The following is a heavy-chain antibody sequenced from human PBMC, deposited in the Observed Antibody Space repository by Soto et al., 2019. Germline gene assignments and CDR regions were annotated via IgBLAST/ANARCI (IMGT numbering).Heavy chain of an antibody. V-gene: IGHV4-30-4*01. D-gene: IGHD6-19*01. CDR1: GGSISSGDYY. CDR2: IYYSGST. CDR3: SRVVAVAGTGGDYYYGMDV. J-gene: IGHJ6*02. Sequence: QVQLQESGPGLVKPSQTLSLTCTVSGGSISSGDYYWSWIRQPPGKGLEWLGYIYYSGSTYYNPFLKSLVTISVDTSKNQFSLKPSSVTAADTAVYYCSRVVAVAGTGGDYYYGMDVWGQGTTVTVSS.